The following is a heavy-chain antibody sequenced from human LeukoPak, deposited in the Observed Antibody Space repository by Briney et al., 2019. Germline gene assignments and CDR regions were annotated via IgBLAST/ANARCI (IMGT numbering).Heavy chain of an antibody. CDR1: GGSISSSSYY. CDR3: ARTGAYSYGIFDY. CDR2: IYYSGST. J-gene: IGHJ4*02. Sequence: SETLSLTCTVSGGSISSSSYYWGWIRQPPGKGLEWIGSIYYSGSTYYNPSLKSRVTISVDTSKNQFSLKLSSVTAADTAVYHCARTGAYSYGIFDYWGQGTLVTVSS. V-gene: IGHV4-39*07. D-gene: IGHD5-18*01.